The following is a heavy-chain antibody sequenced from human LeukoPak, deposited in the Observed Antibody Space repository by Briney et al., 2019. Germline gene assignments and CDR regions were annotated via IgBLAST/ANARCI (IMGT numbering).Heavy chain of an antibody. D-gene: IGHD2-2*01. CDR2: IYYSGST. Sequence: PSETLSLTCTVSGGSISSYYWSWLRQPPGKGLEWIGYIYYSGSTNYNPSLKSRVTISVDTSKNQFSLKLSSVTAADTAVYYCARAVVVPAAMDYWGQGTLVTVSS. CDR3: ARAVVVPAAMDY. CDR1: GGSISSYY. V-gene: IGHV4-59*01. J-gene: IGHJ4*02.